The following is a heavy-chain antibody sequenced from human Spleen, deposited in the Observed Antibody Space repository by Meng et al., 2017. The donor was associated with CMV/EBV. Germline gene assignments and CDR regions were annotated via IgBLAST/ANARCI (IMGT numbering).Heavy chain of an antibody. D-gene: IGHD3-3*01. Sequence: SETLSLTCTVSGGSISSYYWSWIRQPPGKGLEWIGYVYHTGSTNYNPSLKSRVSISIDTSKNQFSLKLSSVTAANTAMYYCARDSPLIVEWLQKDYGMDVWGQGTTVTVSS. CDR2: VYHTGST. CDR3: ARDSPLIVEWLQKDYGMDV. CDR1: GGSISSYY. V-gene: IGHV4-59*12. J-gene: IGHJ6*01.